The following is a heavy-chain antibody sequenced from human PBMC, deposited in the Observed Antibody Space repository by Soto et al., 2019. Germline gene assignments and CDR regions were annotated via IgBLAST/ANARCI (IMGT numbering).Heavy chain of an antibody. D-gene: IGHD3-22*01. CDR2: IYHSGST. CDR1: GGSISSSNW. Sequence: SETLSLTCAVSGGSISSSNWWSWVRQPPGKGLEWIGEIYHSGSTNYNPSLKSRVTISVDKSKNQFSLKLSSVTAADTAVYYCARVASDYYDSSGYDYWGQGTQVTVSS. J-gene: IGHJ4*02. V-gene: IGHV4-4*02. CDR3: ARVASDYYDSSGYDY.